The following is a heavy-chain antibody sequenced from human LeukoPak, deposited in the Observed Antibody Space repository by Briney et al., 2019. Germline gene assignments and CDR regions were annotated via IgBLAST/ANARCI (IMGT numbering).Heavy chain of an antibody. J-gene: IGHJ4*02. CDR1: GFTFSDYY. V-gene: IGHV3-11*01. CDR2: ISSSGSTI. D-gene: IGHD4-17*01. Sequence: PGGSLRLSCAASGFTFSDYYMSWIRQAPGKGLEWVSYISSSGSTIYYADSVKGRFTISRDNAKNSLYLQMNSLRAEDTALYYCARVGIYGDYGRYFDYWGQGTLVTVSS. CDR3: ARVGIYGDYGRYFDY.